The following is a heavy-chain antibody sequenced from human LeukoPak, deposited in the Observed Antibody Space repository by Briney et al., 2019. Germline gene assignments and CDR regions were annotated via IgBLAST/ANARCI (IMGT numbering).Heavy chain of an antibody. V-gene: IGHV1-2*02. CDR3: AKIPFGGVAD. Sequence: ASLKVSCKASGYIFTNYYIHWVRQAPGQGLDWMGWINPNSGGTNYAQKFQGRVTMTRDTSINTAYMELSLTSDDTAVYYCAKIPFGGVADWGQGTLVTVSS. CDR2: INPNSGGT. CDR1: GYIFTNYY. J-gene: IGHJ4*02. D-gene: IGHD3-16*01.